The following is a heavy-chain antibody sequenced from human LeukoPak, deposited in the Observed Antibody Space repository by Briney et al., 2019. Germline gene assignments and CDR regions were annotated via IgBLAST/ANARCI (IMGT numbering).Heavy chain of an antibody. Sequence: SETLSLTCTVSGGSISSGGYYWGWIRQHPGKGLEWIGYIYYSGSTYYNPSLKSRVTISVDTSKNQFSLKLSSVTAADTAVYYCARGYSSGWYGGKNYFDYWGQGTLVTVSS. V-gene: IGHV4-31*03. CDR1: GGSISSGGYY. J-gene: IGHJ4*02. CDR3: ARGYSSGWYGGKNYFDY. D-gene: IGHD6-19*01. CDR2: IYYSGST.